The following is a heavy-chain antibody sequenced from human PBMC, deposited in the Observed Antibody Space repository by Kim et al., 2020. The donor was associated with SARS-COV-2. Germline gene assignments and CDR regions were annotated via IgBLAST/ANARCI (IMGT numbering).Heavy chain of an antibody. CDR2: IYGDGIT. CDR3: ARYVDCLVGSCSSDDAFDI. D-gene: IGHD2-15*01. CDR1: GFTVSSNF. Sequence: GGSLRLSCAASGFTVSSNFMSWIRQAPGNGLECISIIYGDGITYYADSVKGRFTISRDNSQNTLYLQMNSLRADDTAVYYCARYVDCLVGSCSSDDAFDIWGQGTMVTVSS. V-gene: IGHV3-53*01. J-gene: IGHJ3*02.